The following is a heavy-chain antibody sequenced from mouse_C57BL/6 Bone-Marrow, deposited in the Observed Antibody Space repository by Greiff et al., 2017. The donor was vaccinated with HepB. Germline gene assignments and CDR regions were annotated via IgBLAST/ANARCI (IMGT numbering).Heavy chain of an antibody. Sequence: QVQLQQSGAELVRPGASVKLSCKASGYTFTDYYINWVKQRPGQGLEWIARIYPGSGNTYYNEKFKGKATLTAEKSSSTAYMQLSSLTSEDSAVYFGASGNYDYDGDHVWYFDVWGTGTTVTVSS. CDR3: ASGNYDYDGDHVWYFDV. CDR2: IYPGSGNT. CDR1: GYTFTDYY. J-gene: IGHJ1*03. V-gene: IGHV1-76*01. D-gene: IGHD2-4*01.